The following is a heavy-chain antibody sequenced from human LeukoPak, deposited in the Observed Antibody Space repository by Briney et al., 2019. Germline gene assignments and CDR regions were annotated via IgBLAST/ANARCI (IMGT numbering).Heavy chain of an antibody. Sequence: SQTLSLTCTVSGGSISSGDYYWSWVRQPPGKGLEWIGYIYYSGSTYYNPSLKSRVTISVDTSKNQFSLKLSSVTAADTAVYYCARASWNWWFDPWGQGTLVTVSS. CDR2: IYYSGST. V-gene: IGHV4-30-4*08. CDR1: GGSISSGDYY. J-gene: IGHJ5*02. CDR3: ARASWNWWFDP. D-gene: IGHD1-7*01.